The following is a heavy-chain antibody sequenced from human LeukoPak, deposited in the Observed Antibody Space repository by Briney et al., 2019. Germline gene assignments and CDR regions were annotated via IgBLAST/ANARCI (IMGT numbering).Heavy chain of an antibody. D-gene: IGHD3-16*01. V-gene: IGHV3-7*01. CDR3: VSGGQRWGY. Sequence: GGSLRLSCAASGFIFTDYWMSWVRQAPGKGLGWVASIKQDGSEKNYVDSVKGRFTISRDNAKKSLYLQMDSLRVEDTAVYYCVSGGQRWGYWGQGILVTVSS. J-gene: IGHJ4*02. CDR1: GFIFTDYW. CDR2: IKQDGSEK.